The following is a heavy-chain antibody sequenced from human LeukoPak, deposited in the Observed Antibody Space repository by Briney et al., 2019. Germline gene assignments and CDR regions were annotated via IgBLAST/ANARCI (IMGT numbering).Heavy chain of an antibody. CDR1: GGTFSSYA. CDR3: ARVGSEGFDY. J-gene: IGHJ4*02. CDR2: IIPILGIA. D-gene: IGHD6-25*01. V-gene: IGHV1-69*04. Sequence: SVKVSCKASGGTFSSYAISWVRQAPGQGLEWMGRIIPILGIANYAQKFQGRVTMTTDTSTSTAYMELRSLRSDDTAVYYCARVGSEGFDYWGQGTLVTVSS.